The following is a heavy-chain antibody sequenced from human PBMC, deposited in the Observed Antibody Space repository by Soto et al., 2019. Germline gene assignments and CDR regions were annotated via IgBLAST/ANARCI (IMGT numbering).Heavy chain of an antibody. CDR2: IIPIFGTA. J-gene: IGHJ5*02. CDR1: GGTFSSYA. CDR3: ARDPDYGGNHKWFDP. D-gene: IGHD4-17*01. Sequence: SVKVSCKASGGTFSSYAISWVRQAPGQGLEWMGGIIPIFGTANYAQKFQGRVTITADKSTSTAYMELSSLRSEDTDVYYCARDPDYGGNHKWFDPCGQRTLVTVSS. V-gene: IGHV1-69*06.